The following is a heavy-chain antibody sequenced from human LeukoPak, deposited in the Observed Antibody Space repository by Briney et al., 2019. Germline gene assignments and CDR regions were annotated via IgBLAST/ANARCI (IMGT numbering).Heavy chain of an antibody. D-gene: IGHD1-14*01. Sequence: GGSLRLSCAASGFTFSSYAMHWVRQAPGKGLEWVAVISYDGSNKYYADSVKGRFTISRDNSKNTLYLQMNSLRAEDTAVYYCARVGGIATFDPWGQGTLVTVSS. CDR1: GFTFSSYA. CDR3: ARVGGIATFDP. V-gene: IGHV3-30*04. CDR2: ISYDGSNK. J-gene: IGHJ5*02.